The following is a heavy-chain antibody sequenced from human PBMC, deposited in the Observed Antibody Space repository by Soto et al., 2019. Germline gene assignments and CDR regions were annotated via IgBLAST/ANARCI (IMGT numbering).Heavy chain of an antibody. J-gene: IGHJ6*01. Sequence: PSATSSITCSFSGGFISSGGYYWCWIHQHPGRGLDLIGDIYYSGSTYYNPSLKILVTISVDTSKNQFSLKLSSVTAADAAVYYCARAHAYDFWSGYYKYQGMDVRGQGTTVTVSS. CDR1: GGFISSGGYY. V-gene: IGHV4-31*01. CDR3: ARAHAYDFWSGYYKYQGMDV. CDR2: IYYSGST. D-gene: IGHD3-3*01.